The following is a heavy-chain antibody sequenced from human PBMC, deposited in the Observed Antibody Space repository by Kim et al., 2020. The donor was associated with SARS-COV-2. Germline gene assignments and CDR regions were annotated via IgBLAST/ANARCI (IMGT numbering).Heavy chain of an antibody. J-gene: IGHJ6*02. CDR3: ARDFLSSRILTGPRGDYGMDV. CDR1: GFTFSSYW. CDR2: IKQDGSEK. V-gene: IGHV3-7*01. D-gene: IGHD3-9*01. Sequence: GGSLRLSCAASGFTFSSYWMSWVRQAPGKGLEWVANIKQDGSEKYYVDSVKGRFTISRDNAKNSLYLQMNSLRAEDTAVYYCARDFLSSRILTGPRGDYGMDVWGQGTTVTVSS.